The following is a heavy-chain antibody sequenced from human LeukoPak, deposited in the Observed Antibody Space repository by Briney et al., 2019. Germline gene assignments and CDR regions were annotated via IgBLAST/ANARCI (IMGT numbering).Heavy chain of an antibody. Sequence: SETLSLTCTVSGGSISNYFSTWIRQPPGKGLEWIGYIYHRGTTTYNPSLKSRVTISVDTSKNQFSLELRSVTTADTAVYYCARGRNDHGGMFFDYWGQGSLVTVSS. CDR1: GGSISNYF. CDR3: ARGRNDHGGMFFDY. J-gene: IGHJ4*02. D-gene: IGHD4-23*01. V-gene: IGHV4-59*01. CDR2: IYHRGTT.